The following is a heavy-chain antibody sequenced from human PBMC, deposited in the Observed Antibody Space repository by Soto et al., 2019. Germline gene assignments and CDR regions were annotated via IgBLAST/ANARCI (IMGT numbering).Heavy chain of an antibody. CDR3: ANDNWPSPIAVVGPADY. CDR1: GFIFSNYG. Sequence: QVQLVESGGGVVQPGRSLRLSCGASGFIFSNYGMYWVRQAPGKGLEWVAIMSCDGSTIQYADSVKGRFTISRDNSKNTLYLQMNNLRVDVPAVYYCANDNWPSPIAVVGPADYWGQVTLVAVSS. CDR2: MSCDGSTI. J-gene: IGHJ4*02. V-gene: IGHV3-30*18. D-gene: IGHD6-19*01.